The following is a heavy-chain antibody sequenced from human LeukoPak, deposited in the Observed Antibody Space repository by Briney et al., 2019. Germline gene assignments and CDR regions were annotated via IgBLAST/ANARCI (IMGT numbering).Heavy chain of an antibody. D-gene: IGHD3-16*01. CDR3: ARTRFGDAFDI. V-gene: IGHV1-46*01. CDR1: GYTFTGYY. J-gene: IGHJ3*02. Sequence: ASVKVSCKASGYTFTGYYMHWVRQAPGQGLEWMGIINPSGGSTSYAQKFQGRVTMTRDMSTSTVYMELSSLRSEDTAVYYCARTRFGDAFDIWGQGTMVTVSS. CDR2: INPSGGST.